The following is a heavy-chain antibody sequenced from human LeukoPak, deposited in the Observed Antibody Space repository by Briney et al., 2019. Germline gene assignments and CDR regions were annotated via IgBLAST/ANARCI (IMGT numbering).Heavy chain of an antibody. CDR2: IRGSGGSR. D-gene: IGHD3-10*01. Sequence: PGGSLRLSCAASGFTFSSYALSWVRQAPGKGLEWLSAIRGSGGSRYYADSVKGRFTISRDNSKNTLYLKMNSLRAEDTAVYYCAKDGRVLLWFGEGLDYWGQGTLVTVSS. CDR1: GFTFSSYA. V-gene: IGHV3-23*01. CDR3: AKDGRVLLWFGEGLDY. J-gene: IGHJ4*02.